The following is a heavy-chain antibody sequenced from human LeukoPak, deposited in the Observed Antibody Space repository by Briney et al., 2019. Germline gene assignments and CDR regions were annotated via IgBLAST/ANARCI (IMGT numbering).Heavy chain of an antibody. CDR2: MNPNRGNT. D-gene: IGHD3-3*01. V-gene: IGHV1-8*01. CDR1: GYTFTSYD. Sequence: ASVKVSCKASGYTFTSYDINWVRQATGQGLEWMGWMNPNRGNTGYAQKFQGRVTMTRNTSISTSYMELSSLRSEDTAVYYCARGPRFLEWLRYYYYYMDVWGKGTTVTVSS. CDR3: ARGPRFLEWLRYYYYYMDV. J-gene: IGHJ6*03.